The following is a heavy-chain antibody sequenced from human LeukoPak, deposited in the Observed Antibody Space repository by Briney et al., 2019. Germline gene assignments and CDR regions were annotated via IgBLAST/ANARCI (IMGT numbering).Heavy chain of an antibody. Sequence: PSETLSLTCTVSGGSISSYYWSWIRQPAGKGLEWIGRIYASGSTNYNPSLKSRVTMSVDTSKNQFSLNLSSVTAADTAVYYCARDFPKHYGGNSFDYWGQGTLVTVSS. D-gene: IGHD4-23*01. CDR1: GGSISSYY. J-gene: IGHJ4*02. V-gene: IGHV4-4*07. CDR2: IYASGST. CDR3: ARDFPKHYGGNSFDY.